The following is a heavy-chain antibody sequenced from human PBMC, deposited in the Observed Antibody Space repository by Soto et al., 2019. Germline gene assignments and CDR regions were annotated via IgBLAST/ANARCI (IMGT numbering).Heavy chain of an antibody. J-gene: IGHJ6*02. V-gene: IGHV5-10-1*01. CDR1: GYSFTSYW. D-gene: IGHD2-2*02. CDR3: ARLVVVPAAILEVDYYYGMDV. Sequence: GESLKISCKGSGYSFTSYWISWVRQMPGKGLEWMGRIDPSDSYTSYSPSFQGHVTISADKSISTAYLQWSSLKASDTAMYYCARLVVVPAAILEVDYYYGMDVWGQGTTVTVSS. CDR2: IDPSDSYT.